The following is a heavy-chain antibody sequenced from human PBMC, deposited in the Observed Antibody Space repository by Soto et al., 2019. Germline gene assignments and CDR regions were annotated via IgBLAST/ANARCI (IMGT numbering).Heavy chain of an antibody. CDR3: ARDIAPDLDGFGP. Sequence: QVQLVQSGAEVKKPGASVKVSCKASGYTFTSYDINWVRQASGQGLEWLGWMNPKSGQKAYVEKFQGRVTMTANTSISTAYMELSSLRSEDTAVYYWARDIAPDLDGFGPWGQGTLVTVSS. CDR2: MNPKSGQK. D-gene: IGHD1-1*01. J-gene: IGHJ5*02. V-gene: IGHV1-8*01. CDR1: GYTFTSYD.